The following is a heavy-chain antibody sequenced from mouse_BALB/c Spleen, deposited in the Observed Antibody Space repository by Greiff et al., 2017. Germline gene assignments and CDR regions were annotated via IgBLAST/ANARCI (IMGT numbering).Heavy chain of an antibody. J-gene: IGHJ3*01. Sequence: EVQLQQSGPELVKPGASVKIPCKASGYTFTDYNMDWVKQSHGKSLEWIGDINPNNGGTIYNQKFKGKATLTVDKSSSTAYMELRSLTSEDTAVYYCARFGYYPFAYWGQGTLVTVSA. D-gene: IGHD2-3*01. V-gene: IGHV1-18*01. CDR2: INPNNGGT. CDR3: ARFGYYPFAY. CDR1: GYTFTDYN.